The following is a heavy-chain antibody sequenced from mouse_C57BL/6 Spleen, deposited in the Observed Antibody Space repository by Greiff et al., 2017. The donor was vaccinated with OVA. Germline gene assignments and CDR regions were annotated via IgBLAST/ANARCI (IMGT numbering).Heavy chain of an antibody. Sequence: VQLQQPGAELVRPGSSVKLSCKASGCTFTSYWMDWVKQRPGQGLEWIGNIYPSDSEPHYNQKFKDKATLTVDKSSSTAYMQLSSLTSEDSAVYYWARDSTYYYAMDYWGQGTSVTVSS. CDR1: GCTFTSYW. CDR2: IYPSDSEP. CDR3: ARDSTYYYAMDY. V-gene: IGHV1-61*01. J-gene: IGHJ4*01.